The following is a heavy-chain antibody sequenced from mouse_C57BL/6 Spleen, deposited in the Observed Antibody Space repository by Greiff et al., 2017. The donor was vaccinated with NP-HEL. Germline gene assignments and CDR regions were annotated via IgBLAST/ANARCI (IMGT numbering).Heavy chain of an antibody. J-gene: IGHJ1*03. V-gene: IGHV1-50*01. CDR1: GYTFTSYW. CDR2: IDPSDSYT. D-gene: IGHD4-1*01. Sequence: QVQLQQPGAELVKPGASVKLSCKASGYTFTSYWMQWVKQRPGQGLEWIGEIDPSDSYTNYNQKFKGKATLTVDTSASTAYMQLSSLTSEDSAVYYCARRDWDGWYFDVWGTGTTVTVSS. CDR3: ARRDWDGWYFDV.